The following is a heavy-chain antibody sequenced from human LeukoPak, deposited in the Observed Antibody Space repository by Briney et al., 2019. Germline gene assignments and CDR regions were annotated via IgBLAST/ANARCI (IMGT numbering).Heavy chain of an antibody. V-gene: IGHV1-2*02. J-gene: IGHJ4*02. D-gene: IGHD3-22*01. CDR3: ARGDYYDSSGYYFEV. Sequence: ASVKVSCKASGYTFTGYYMHWVRQAPGQGLEWMGWINPNSGGTNYAQKFQGRVTMARDTSISTAYMELSRLRSDDTAVYYCARGDYYDSSGYYFEVWGQGTLVTVSS. CDR1: GYTFTGYY. CDR2: INPNSGGT.